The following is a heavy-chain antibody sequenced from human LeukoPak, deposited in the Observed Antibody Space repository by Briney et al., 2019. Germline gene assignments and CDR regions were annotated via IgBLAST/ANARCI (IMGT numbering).Heavy chain of an antibody. Sequence: PGGSLRLSCAASKFTFSSYSMNWVRQAPGKGLEWVSSISSSSSFIYYADSVKGRFTISRDNAKNSLYLQMNSLRAEDTAVYYCARLRGSGSYIYYYYYYMDVWGKGTTVTISS. CDR1: KFTFSSYS. CDR3: ARLRGSGSYIYYYYYYMDV. D-gene: IGHD3-10*01. CDR2: ISSSSSFI. V-gene: IGHV3-21*01. J-gene: IGHJ6*03.